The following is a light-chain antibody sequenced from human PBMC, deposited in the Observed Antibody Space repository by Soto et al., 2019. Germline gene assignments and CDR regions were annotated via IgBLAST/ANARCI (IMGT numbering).Light chain of an antibody. CDR3: HQYYSSIT. CDR2: ASS. V-gene: IGKV3-20*01. J-gene: IGKJ4*01. Sequence: EIVLTQSPGPLSLSPGEGATLSCRASQDVDNNFLAWYQQRPGQAPRLLIYASSRSATGIPDRFSGSGSGTDFTLTISRVAPEDIAVYFCHQYYSSITVGGGTKVEVK. CDR1: QDVDNNF.